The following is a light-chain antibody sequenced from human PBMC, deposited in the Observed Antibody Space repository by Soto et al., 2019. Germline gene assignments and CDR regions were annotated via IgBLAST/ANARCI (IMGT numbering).Light chain of an antibody. V-gene: IGKV1-8*01. J-gene: IGKJ4*01. Sequence: AIRMTQSPSSFSASTGDRVTITCRASQGISSYLAWYQQKPGKAPKLLIYAASTLQSEVPSRFSGSGSGTDFTLTISCLQSEDFATYFCQQYYTYPLTFGGGTQVEIK. CDR3: QQYYTYPLT. CDR1: QGISSY. CDR2: AAS.